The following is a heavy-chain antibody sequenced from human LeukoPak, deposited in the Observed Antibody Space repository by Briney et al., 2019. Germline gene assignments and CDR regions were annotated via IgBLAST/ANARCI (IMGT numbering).Heavy chain of an antibody. CDR1: GGSISSGSYY. CDR3: ARGPHDYGFQYYFNY. Sequence: PSETLSLTCTVSGGSISSGSYYWCWIRQPAGKGLEWIGRIYTSGSTNYNPSLKSRVTISVDTSKNQFSLKLSSVTAADTAVYYCARGPHDYGFQYYFNYWGQGTLVTVSS. D-gene: IGHD4-17*01. V-gene: IGHV4-61*02. J-gene: IGHJ4*02. CDR2: IYTSGST.